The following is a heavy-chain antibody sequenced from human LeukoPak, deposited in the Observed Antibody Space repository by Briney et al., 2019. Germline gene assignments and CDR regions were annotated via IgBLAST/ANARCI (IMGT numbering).Heavy chain of an antibody. CDR3: VRDLGGRSGH. CDR1: GFTFSSYG. D-gene: IGHD1-26*01. V-gene: IGHV3-30*03. J-gene: IGHJ4*02. Sequence: PGGSLRLSCAASGFTFSSYGMHWVRQAPGKGLEWVAVISYDRSNKYYADSVKGRSTIFRDNAKNTLYLQMNSLRAEDTAVYYCVRDLGGRSGHWGQGTLVTVSS. CDR2: ISYDRSNK.